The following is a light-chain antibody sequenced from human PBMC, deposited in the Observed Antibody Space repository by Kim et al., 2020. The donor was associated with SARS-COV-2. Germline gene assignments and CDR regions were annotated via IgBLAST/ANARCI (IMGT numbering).Light chain of an antibody. CDR2: EVI. CDR3: CSYADKYV. V-gene: IGLV2-23*02. Sequence: SPGKSITIACTGTGSDVGGYNYVSWFQQHPGRPPKLMIYEVIKRPSGISNRFSGSRSGNTASLTISGLQAEDEAEYYCCSYADKYVFGAGTKVTVL. CDR1: GSDVGGYNY. J-gene: IGLJ1*01.